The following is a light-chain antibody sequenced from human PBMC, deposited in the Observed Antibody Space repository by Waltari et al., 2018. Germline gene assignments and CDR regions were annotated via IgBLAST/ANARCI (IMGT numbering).Light chain of an antibody. J-gene: IGLJ3*02. CDR1: SGSLPTTSY. V-gene: IGLV8-61*01. Sequence: QTVVTQEPSLSVSPGGTVTLTCALSSGSLPTTSYPTWYQPTPGHAPRTLVYKANARSSGVPDRFSGSILGNTAALTITGAQADDESDYYCALYMGSGIWVFGGGTRLTVL. CDR2: KAN. CDR3: ALYMGSGIWV.